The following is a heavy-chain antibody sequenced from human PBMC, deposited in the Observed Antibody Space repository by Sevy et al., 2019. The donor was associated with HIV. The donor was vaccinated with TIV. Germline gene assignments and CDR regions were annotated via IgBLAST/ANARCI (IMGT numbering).Heavy chain of an antibody. D-gene: IGHD4-17*01. Sequence: GWSLRLSCAASGFTFSSYAMHWVRQAPGKGLEWVAVISYDGSNKYYADSGKGRFTISRDNSKNTLYLQMNSLRAEDTAVYYCARDWDYGDYPKYYYYYYMDVWGKGTTVTVSS. V-gene: IGHV3-30-3*01. CDR3: ARDWDYGDYPKYYYYYYMDV. CDR1: GFTFSSYA. CDR2: ISYDGSNK. J-gene: IGHJ6*03.